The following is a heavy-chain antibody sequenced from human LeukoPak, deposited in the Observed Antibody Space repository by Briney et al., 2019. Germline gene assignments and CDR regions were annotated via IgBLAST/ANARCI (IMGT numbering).Heavy chain of an antibody. Sequence: GGSLRPSCAASGFTFTDYWMTWVRQAPGKGLEWVANIKQDGSVKYYVDSVKGRFTISRDNAQNSLYLQMNSLRAEDTAVYYCARDEPDYWGQGTLVTVSS. CDR2: IKQDGSVK. V-gene: IGHV3-7*01. J-gene: IGHJ4*02. CDR3: ARDEPDY. CDR1: GFTFTDYW.